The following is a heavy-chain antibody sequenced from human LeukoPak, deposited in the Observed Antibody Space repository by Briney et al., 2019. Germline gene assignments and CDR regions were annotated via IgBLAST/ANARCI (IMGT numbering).Heavy chain of an antibody. J-gene: IGHJ3*02. V-gene: IGHV5-51*01. D-gene: IGHD3-22*01. CDR1: GYSFTSYW. CDR3: ARRGDSTYYYDSSGYYFDI. Sequence: LGESLKISCKGSGYSFTSYWIGWVRQMPGKGLEWMGIISPGDSDTSYSPSFQGQVTISADKSISTAYLQWSSLKASDTAMYYCARRGDSTYYYDSSGYYFDIWGQGTMVTVSS. CDR2: ISPGDSDT.